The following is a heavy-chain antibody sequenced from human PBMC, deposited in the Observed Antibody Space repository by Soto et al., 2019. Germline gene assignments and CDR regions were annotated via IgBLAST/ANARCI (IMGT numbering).Heavy chain of an antibody. CDR2: ISAYNGNT. D-gene: IGHD2-15*01. CDR3: ARDLRAVCSGGSCYSRSFGY. Sequence: ASVKVSCNASGYTFTSYFISWVRQAPGQGLEWMGWISAYNGNTNYAQKLQGRVTMTTDTSTSTAYMELRSLRSDDTAVYYCARDLRAVCSGGSCYSRSFGYWGQGTLVTVSS. CDR1: GYTFTSYF. V-gene: IGHV1-18*01. J-gene: IGHJ4*02.